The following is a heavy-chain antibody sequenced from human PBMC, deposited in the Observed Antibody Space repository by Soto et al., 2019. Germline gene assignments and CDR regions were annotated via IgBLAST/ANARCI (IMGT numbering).Heavy chain of an antibody. CDR2: IYWNNDT. CDR1: GGSISTIGVG. V-gene: IGHV2-5*01. Sequence: AGPTLVNPTHTLTLSCTCSGGSISTIGVGVGWSRQPPGKAQEWLALIYWNNDTRYRPSLKSRLTITADTSKNQVHLTRTSMHPVDTATYCCARCARVRCRCCFDYWGQGTPVTVSS. D-gene: IGHD2-8*01. J-gene: IGHJ4*02. CDR3: ARCARVRCRCCFDY.